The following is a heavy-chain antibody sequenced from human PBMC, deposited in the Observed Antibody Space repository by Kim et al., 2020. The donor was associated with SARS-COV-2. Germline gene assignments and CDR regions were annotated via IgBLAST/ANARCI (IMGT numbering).Heavy chain of an antibody. CDR2: SP. Sequence: SPLYAGSVKGRFTISRDLATNTVYLQMNSLGVEDSAMYYCALLSGDAGGYWAQGTLVTVSS. V-gene: IGHV3-74*01. D-gene: IGHD7-27*01. J-gene: IGHJ4*02. CDR3: ALLSGDAGGY.